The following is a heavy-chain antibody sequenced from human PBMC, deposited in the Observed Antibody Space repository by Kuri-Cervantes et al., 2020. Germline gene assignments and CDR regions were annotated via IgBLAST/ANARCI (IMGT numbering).Heavy chain of an antibody. V-gene: IGHV3-48*01. CDR2: ITATSGAT. CDR3: ARVYSYGFNAAFDI. Sequence: GESLKISCAASGFDFNNYNLIWVRQSSGKGLEFLSYITATSGATYYADSVKGRFFISRDNVKESLYLQMNSLRAEDTALYYCARVYSYGFNAAFDIWGQGTMVTVSS. J-gene: IGHJ3*02. CDR1: GFDFNNYN. D-gene: IGHD5-18*01.